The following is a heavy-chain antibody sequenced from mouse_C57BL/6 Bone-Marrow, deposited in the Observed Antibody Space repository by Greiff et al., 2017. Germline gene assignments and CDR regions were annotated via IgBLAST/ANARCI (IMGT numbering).Heavy chain of an antibody. J-gene: IGHJ4*01. Sequence: EVKVVESGGGLVQPGGSLKLSCAASGFTFSDYYMYWVRQTPEKRLEWVAYISNGGGSTYYPDTVKGRFTISRDNAKNTRYMQMSRLKSEDTAMYYCARRGGDWGQGTSVTVSS. CDR2: ISNGGGST. CDR3: ARRGGD. CDR1: GFTFSDYY. V-gene: IGHV5-12*01.